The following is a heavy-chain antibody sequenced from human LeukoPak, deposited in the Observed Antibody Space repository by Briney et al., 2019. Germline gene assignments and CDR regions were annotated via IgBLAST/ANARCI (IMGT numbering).Heavy chain of an antibody. CDR3: ARSIETLTYSSSWYFPVDY. Sequence: ASVKVSCKASGYTFTSYDINWVRQATGQGLEWMGWMNPNSGNTGYAQKSQGRATMTRNTSISTAYMELSSLRSEDTAVYYCARSIETLTYSSSWYFPVDYWGQGTLVTVSS. D-gene: IGHD6-13*01. CDR1: GYTFTSYD. CDR2: MNPNSGNT. J-gene: IGHJ4*02. V-gene: IGHV1-8*01.